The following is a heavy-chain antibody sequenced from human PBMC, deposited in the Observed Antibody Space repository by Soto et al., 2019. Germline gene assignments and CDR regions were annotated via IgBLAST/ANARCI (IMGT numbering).Heavy chain of an antibody. CDR3: AKFGMATTKRSPPYYIDY. D-gene: IGHD1-1*01. V-gene: IGHV3-23*01. Sequence: GGSLRISSAASGLTCSSYATSWIRQAPGKGLEWVSSISGSGGGTYYADSVKGRFTFSRDNSKNTLYLQMNSLRAEDTAVYYCAKFGMATTKRSPPYYIDYWGQGALVTVSS. CDR2: ISGSGGGT. CDR1: GLTCSSYA. J-gene: IGHJ4*02.